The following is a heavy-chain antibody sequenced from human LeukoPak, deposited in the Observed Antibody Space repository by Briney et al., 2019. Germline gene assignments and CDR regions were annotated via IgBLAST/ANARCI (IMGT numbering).Heavy chain of an antibody. V-gene: IGHV4-34*01. CDR2: INHSGST. D-gene: IGHD3-10*01. Sequence: PSETLSLTCAVYGGSFSGYYWSWIRQPPGKGLEWIGEINHSGSTNYNPSLKSRVTISVDTSKNQFSLKPSSVTAADTAVYYCARGPRTMVRGVTGLNYWGQGTLVTVSS. J-gene: IGHJ4*02. CDR1: GGSFSGYY. CDR3: ARGPRTMVRGVTGLNY.